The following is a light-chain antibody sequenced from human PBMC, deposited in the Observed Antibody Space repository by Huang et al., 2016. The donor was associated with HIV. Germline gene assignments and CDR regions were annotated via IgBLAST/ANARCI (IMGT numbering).Light chain of an antibody. CDR1: QDLSNS. V-gene: IGKV1-NL1*01. J-gene: IGKJ4*01. CDR2: AAS. Sequence: DIQMTQSPSSLSASVGDSVTIACRASQDLSNSLAWYQQKPGKAPKLHLYAASRLESGVPSMFIGVGSVTYYTLTISGRQPEDFATYYCQQYYTPPLTFGGGTKVEIK. CDR3: QQYYTPPLT.